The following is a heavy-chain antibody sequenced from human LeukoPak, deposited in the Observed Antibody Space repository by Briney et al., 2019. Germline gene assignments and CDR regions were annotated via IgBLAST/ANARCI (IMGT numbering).Heavy chain of an antibody. J-gene: IGHJ5*02. CDR2: IYSGGST. V-gene: IGHV3-66*01. CDR3: ARDPFGLMITFVTT. CDR1: GFTVSSNY. D-gene: IGHD3-16*01. Sequence: GGSLRLSCAASGFTVSSNYMSWVRQAPGKGLEWVSVIYSGGSTYYADSVKGRFTISRDNSKNTLYLQMNSLRAEDTAVYYCARDPFGLMITFVTTWGQGTLVTVSS.